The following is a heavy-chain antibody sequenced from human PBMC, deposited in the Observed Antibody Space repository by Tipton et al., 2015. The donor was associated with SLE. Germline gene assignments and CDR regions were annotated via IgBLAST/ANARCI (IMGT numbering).Heavy chain of an antibody. V-gene: IGHV3-9*01. CDR2: IDWDSGGQ. Sequence: SLRLSCAASGFKFENYGMHWVRQVPGKGLEWVSGIDWDSGGQDYADSVKGRFTISRDNAKNSLYLQMNSLRPEDTALYYCAKGRVDIVSTTFGAFDFWGQGTMVTVSS. D-gene: IGHD5/OR15-5a*01. CDR3: AKGRVDIVSTTFGAFDF. CDR1: GFKFENYG. J-gene: IGHJ3*01.